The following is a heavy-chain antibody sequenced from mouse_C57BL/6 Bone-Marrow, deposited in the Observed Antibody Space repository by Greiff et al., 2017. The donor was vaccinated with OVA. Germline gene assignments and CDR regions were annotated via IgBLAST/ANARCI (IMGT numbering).Heavy chain of an antibody. CDR1: GYTFTSYW. J-gene: IGHJ2*01. Sequence: QVQLQQSGAELVKPGASVKLSCKASGYTFTSYWMHWVKQRPGRGLEWIGRIDPNSGGTKYNEKLKSKATLTVDKPSSTAYRQLSSLTSKDTAVYYCARPYGNYSHYFDYWGQGTTLTVSS. CDR2: IDPNSGGT. D-gene: IGHD2-1*01. V-gene: IGHV1-72*01. CDR3: ARPYGNYSHYFDY.